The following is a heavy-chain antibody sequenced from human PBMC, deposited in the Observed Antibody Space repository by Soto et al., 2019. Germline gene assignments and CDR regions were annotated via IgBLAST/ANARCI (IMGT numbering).Heavy chain of an antibody. CDR1: CGSINTHNLC. CDR2: IHYGGNA. J-gene: IGHJ4*02. D-gene: IGHD2-21*02. Sequence: SETLSLTCTVSCGSINTHNLCWTWVRQPPGKGLEWIASIHYGGNAYYSPSLTTRATISRDTSKNRVSLELRSVTAADTAVYYCARVNVTLDLWGLGTLVTVSS. V-gene: IGHV4-39*01. CDR3: ARVNVTLDL.